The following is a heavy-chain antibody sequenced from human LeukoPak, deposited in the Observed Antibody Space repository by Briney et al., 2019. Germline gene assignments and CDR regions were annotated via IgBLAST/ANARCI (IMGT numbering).Heavy chain of an antibody. D-gene: IGHD3-16*01. CDR2: IYYSGST. V-gene: IGHV4-61*01. CDR1: GGSISSSSYY. J-gene: IGHJ4*02. CDR3: ARENLSRTMLY. Sequence: SETLSLTCTVSGGSISSSSYYWSWIRQPPGKGLEWIGYIYYSGSTNYNPSLKSRVTISVDTSKNQFSLKLSSVTAADTAVYYCARENLSRTMLYWGQGTLVTVSS.